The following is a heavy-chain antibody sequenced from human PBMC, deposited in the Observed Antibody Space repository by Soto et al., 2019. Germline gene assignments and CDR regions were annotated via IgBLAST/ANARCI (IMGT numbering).Heavy chain of an antibody. V-gene: IGHV1-69*13. D-gene: IGHD3-22*01. Sequence: ASVKVSCKASGGTFSSYAISWVRQAPGQGLEWMGGIIPIFGTANYAQKFQGRVTITADESTSTAYMELSSLSSEDTAVYYCARGYYDSSGQGYYYGMDVWGQGTTVTVSS. CDR2: IIPIFGTA. CDR1: GGTFSSYA. CDR3: ARGYYDSSGQGYYYGMDV. J-gene: IGHJ6*02.